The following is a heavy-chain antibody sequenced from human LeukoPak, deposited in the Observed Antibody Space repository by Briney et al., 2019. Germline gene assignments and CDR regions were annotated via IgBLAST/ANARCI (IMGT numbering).Heavy chain of an antibody. CDR3: ARVRVFAKLSVVRPREVNCFDP. V-gene: IGHV3-53*01. CDR2: IYSGGST. D-gene: IGHD2-21*01. CDR1: GFTVSSNY. J-gene: IGHJ5*02. Sequence: GGSLRLSCAASGFTVSSNYMSWVRQAPGKGLEWVSVIYSGGSTYYADSVKGRFTISRDNSKNTLYLQMNNLRAEDTAVYYCARVRVFAKLSVVRPREVNCFDPWGQGTLVTVSS.